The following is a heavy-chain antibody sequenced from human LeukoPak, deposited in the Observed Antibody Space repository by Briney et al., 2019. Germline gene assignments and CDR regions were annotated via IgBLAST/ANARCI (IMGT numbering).Heavy chain of an antibody. Sequence: GGCLRLSCAASGFTFTNYDMSWVRQAPGKGLEWVSAISGSGGSTYYADSVKGRFTISRDNSKNTLYLQMNSLRAEDTAVYYCAKAEGYYDSSGYYFDYWGQGTLVTVSS. V-gene: IGHV3-23*01. D-gene: IGHD3-22*01. J-gene: IGHJ4*02. CDR2: ISGSGGST. CDR3: AKAEGYYDSSGYYFDY. CDR1: GFTFTNYD.